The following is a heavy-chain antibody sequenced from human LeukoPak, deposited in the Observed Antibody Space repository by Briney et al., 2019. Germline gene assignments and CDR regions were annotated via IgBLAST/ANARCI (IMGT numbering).Heavy chain of an antibody. CDR3: ARGSYGGYLFDY. CDR1: GGSISSSSYY. CDR2: VFYSGST. Sequence: PSETLSLTCTVSGGSISSSSYYWGWVRQPPGKGLEWIGNVFYSGSTHYNPSLKSRVTISIDSSKNQFSLKLSSVTAADTAVYYCARGSYGGYLFDYWGQGTLVTVSS. V-gene: IGHV4-39*01. D-gene: IGHD4-17*01. J-gene: IGHJ4*02.